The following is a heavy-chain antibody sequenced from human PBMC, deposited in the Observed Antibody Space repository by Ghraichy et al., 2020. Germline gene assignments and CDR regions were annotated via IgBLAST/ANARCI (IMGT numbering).Heavy chain of an antibody. Sequence: SETLSLTCTVSGGSISSYYWSWIRQPAGKGLEWIGRIYTSGSTNYNPSLKSRVTMSVDTSKNQFSLKLSSVTAADTAVYYCAREQRRDRTTQPPYYFDYWGQGTLVTVSS. V-gene: IGHV4-4*07. D-gene: IGHD1-14*01. CDR3: AREQRRDRTTQPPYYFDY. CDR1: GGSISSYY. J-gene: IGHJ4*02. CDR2: IYTSGST.